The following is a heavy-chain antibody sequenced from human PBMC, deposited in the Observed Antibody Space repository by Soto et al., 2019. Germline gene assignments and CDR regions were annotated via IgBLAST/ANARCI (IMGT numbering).Heavy chain of an antibody. CDR2: IYYSGST. Sequence: TLSLTCTVSGGSISSGGYYWSWIRQHPGKGLEWIGYIYYSGSTYYNPSLKSRVTISVDTSKNQFSLKLSSVTAADTAVYYSASSKAAVFDYWGQGTLVTVSS. J-gene: IGHJ4*02. CDR3: ASSKAAVFDY. CDR1: GGSISSGGYY. D-gene: IGHD2-15*01. V-gene: IGHV4-31*03.